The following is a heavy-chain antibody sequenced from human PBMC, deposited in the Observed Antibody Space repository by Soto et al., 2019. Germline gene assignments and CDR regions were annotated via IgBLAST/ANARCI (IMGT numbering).Heavy chain of an antibody. Sequence: SETLSLTCTLSGGSVKSGSYSWSWLPQTTGKGLEWIGYVSHTGRTSYSPSLMSRVSISMDTSKNQFSLNLDSVTAPDTAVYFCARDFAYFDSWGQGTLVTVSS. D-gene: IGHD3-3*01. V-gene: IGHV4-61*01. J-gene: IGHJ4*02. CDR2: VSHTGRT. CDR1: GGSVKSGSYS. CDR3: ARDFAYFDS.